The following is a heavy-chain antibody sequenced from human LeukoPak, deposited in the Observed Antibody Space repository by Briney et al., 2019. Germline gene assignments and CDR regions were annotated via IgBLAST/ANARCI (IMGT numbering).Heavy chain of an antibody. CDR3: ATEEVALAGTPFDY. CDR2: ISGDGSST. J-gene: IGHJ4*02. V-gene: IGHV3-74*01. Sequence: GGSLRLSCAASGFIFSNYWMHWVRQAPGKGLVWVSRISGDGSSTIYAESVKGRFTISRDNAKNTLYLQMNSLRAEDTAVYYCATEEVALAGTPFDYWGQGTLVTVSS. CDR1: GFIFSNYW. D-gene: IGHD6-19*01.